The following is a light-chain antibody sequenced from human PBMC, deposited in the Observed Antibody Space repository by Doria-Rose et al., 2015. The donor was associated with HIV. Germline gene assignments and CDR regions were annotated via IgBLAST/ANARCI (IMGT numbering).Light chain of an antibody. CDR2: DGS. CDR1: QSFSSTY. CDR3: HQYGTSWT. V-gene: IGKV3-20*01. J-gene: IGKJ1*01. Sequence: DIVMTQSPGTLSLSPGERATLPCRASQSFSSTYLAWYQQKPGQAPSLLIYDGSTRATGIPDRFSASGSGTDFTLTINRLEPEDFALYYCHQYGTSWTFGRGTKVEI.